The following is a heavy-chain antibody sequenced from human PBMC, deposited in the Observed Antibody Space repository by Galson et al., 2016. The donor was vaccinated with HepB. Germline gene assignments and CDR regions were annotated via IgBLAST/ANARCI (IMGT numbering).Heavy chain of an antibody. CDR3: ARDGGNPRWYFDL. D-gene: IGHD4-23*01. CDR1: GFTFTNHA. CDR2: LTGRGDST. V-gene: IGHV3-23*01. J-gene: IGHJ2*01. Sequence: SLRLSCAASGFTFTNHAMSWVRQAPGKGLEWVLGLTGRGDSTYYADSVTGRFTISRDNSKNTLHLQMNSLRVEDTAIYYCARDGGNPRWYFDLWGRGTLVVVSS.